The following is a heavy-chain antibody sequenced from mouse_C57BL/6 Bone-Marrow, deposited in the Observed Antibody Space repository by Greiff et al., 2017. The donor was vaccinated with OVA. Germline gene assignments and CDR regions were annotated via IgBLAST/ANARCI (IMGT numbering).Heavy chain of an antibody. V-gene: IGHV2-5*01. J-gene: IGHJ3*01. CDR1: GFSLTSYG. D-gene: IGHD2-1*01. Sequence: VQVVESGPGLVQPSQSLSITCTVSGFSLTSYGVHWVRQSPGKGLEWLGVIWRGGSTDYNAAFMSRLSITKDNSKSQVFFKMNSLQADDTAIYYCAKNWFYGTSFAYWGQGTLVTVSA. CDR2: IWRGGST. CDR3: AKNWFYGTSFAY.